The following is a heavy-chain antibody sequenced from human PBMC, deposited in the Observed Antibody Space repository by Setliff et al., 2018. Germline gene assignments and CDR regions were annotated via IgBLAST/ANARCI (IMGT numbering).Heavy chain of an antibody. D-gene: IGHD3-22*01. J-gene: IGHJ6*02. CDR3: ARGFGYYYDSSGYYFHYGMDV. CDR1: GGSISSHY. V-gene: IGHV4-59*11. CDR2: IYYGGST. Sequence: SETLSLTCTVSGGSISSHYWSWIRQPPGKGLEWIGSIYYGGSTNYNPSLKSRVTISVDTSKNQFSLKLSSVTAADTAVHYCARGFGYYYDSSGYYFHYGMDVWGQGTTVTVSS.